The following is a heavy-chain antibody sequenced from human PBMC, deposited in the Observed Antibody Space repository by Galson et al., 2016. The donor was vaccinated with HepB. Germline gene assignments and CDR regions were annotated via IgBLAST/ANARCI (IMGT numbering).Heavy chain of an antibody. V-gene: IGHV3-23*01. CDR2: ISGNDGST. CDR1: GVTLRSYA. CDR3: AKGVCSTTSCYPGDWFDP. Sequence: SLRLSCAASGVTLRSYAMSWVRQAPGKGLEWVSVISGNDGSTYYADSVKGRFTISRDNSKNTLLLQMNSLRAEDTAVYYCAKGVCSTTSCYPGDWFDPWGQGTLVTVSS. D-gene: IGHD2-2*01. J-gene: IGHJ5*02.